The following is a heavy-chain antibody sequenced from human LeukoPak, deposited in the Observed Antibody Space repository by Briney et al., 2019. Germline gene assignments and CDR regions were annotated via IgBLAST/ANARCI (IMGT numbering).Heavy chain of an antibody. Sequence: GGSLRLSCAASGFIFSSYAMHWVRQAPGKGLEWVAVISDDGSNKYYADSVKGRFTISRDNSKNTLYLQMNSLRAEDTAVYYCAKGWSVLRYFDSPIVIDYWGQGTLVTVSS. D-gene: IGHD3-9*01. CDR1: GFIFSSYA. J-gene: IGHJ4*02. CDR2: ISDDGSNK. V-gene: IGHV3-30*18. CDR3: AKGWSVLRYFDSPIVIDY.